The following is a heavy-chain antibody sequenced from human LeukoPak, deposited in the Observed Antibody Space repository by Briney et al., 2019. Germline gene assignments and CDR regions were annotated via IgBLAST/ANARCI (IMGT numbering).Heavy chain of an antibody. CDR3: ARGKVSGGWTGSLVDY. Sequence: GGSLRLSCAASGFTFSSYGMHWVRQAPGKGLEWVAVIWYDGSNKYYADSVKGRFTISRDNSKNTLYLQMNSLRAEDTAVYYCARGKVSGGWTGSLVDYWGQGSLVTVSS. CDR2: IWYDGSNK. D-gene: IGHD6-19*01. CDR1: GFTFSSYG. V-gene: IGHV3-33*01. J-gene: IGHJ4*02.